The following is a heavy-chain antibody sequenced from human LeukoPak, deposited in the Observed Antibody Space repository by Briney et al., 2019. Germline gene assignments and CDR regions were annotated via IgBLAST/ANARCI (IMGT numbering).Heavy chain of an antibody. J-gene: IGHJ6*02. D-gene: IGHD4-17*01. Sequence: ASVKVSCKASGYTFTSYAMHWVRQAPGQRLEWMGWINAGNGNTKYSQKFQGRVTITRDTSASTAYMELSSLRSEDTAVYYCARDLRSKYYYYYGMDVWGQGTTVTVSS. V-gene: IGHV1-3*01. CDR1: GYTFTSYA. CDR2: INAGNGNT. CDR3: ARDLRSKYYYYYGMDV.